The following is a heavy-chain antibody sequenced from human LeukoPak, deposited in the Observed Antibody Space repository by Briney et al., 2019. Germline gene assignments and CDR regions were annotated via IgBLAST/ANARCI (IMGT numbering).Heavy chain of an antibody. V-gene: IGHV1-18*01. CDR1: GYTFSNFG. J-gene: IGHJ4*02. Sequence: GDSVKVSCKASGYTFSNFGISWVRQAPGQGLEWMGWISGNNDNPNYGQKFQGRFTVTTDSSTSTAYMELRNLRSDDTAVYYCARDGTSTDDCWGQGTLVTVSS. CDR3: ARDGTSTDDC. CDR2: ISGNNDNP. D-gene: IGHD2-2*01.